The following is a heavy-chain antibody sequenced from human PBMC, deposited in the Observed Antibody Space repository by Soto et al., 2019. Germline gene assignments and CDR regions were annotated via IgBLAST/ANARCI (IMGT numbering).Heavy chain of an antibody. CDR3: AKEFLSGYDSPLYY. J-gene: IGHJ4*02. V-gene: IGHV3-30*18. CDR2: ISYDGSNK. Sequence: QVKLVESGGGVVQPGRSLRLSCAASGFTFSSYGMHWVRQAPGKGLEWVAVISYDGSNKYYADSVKGRFTISRDNSKNTLYLQMNSLRAEDKAVYYCAKEFLSGYDSPLYYWGQGTLVTVSS. CDR1: GFTFSSYG. D-gene: IGHD5-12*01.